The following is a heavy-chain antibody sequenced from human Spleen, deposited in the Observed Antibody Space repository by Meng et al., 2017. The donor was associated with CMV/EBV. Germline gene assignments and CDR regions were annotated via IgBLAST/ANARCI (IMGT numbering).Heavy chain of an antibody. D-gene: IGHD1-26*01. J-gene: IGHJ4*02. CDR1: GFSFDEYA. CDR3: AKDKESGSYYYFDY. Sequence: SLKISCAASGFSFDEYAMHWVRQAPGKGLEWVSGISWNSGNIGYADSVRGRFTISRDNAKNSLYPQMNSLRAEDTALYYCAKDKESGSYYYFDYWGQGALVTVSS. V-gene: IGHV3-9*01. CDR2: ISWNSGNI.